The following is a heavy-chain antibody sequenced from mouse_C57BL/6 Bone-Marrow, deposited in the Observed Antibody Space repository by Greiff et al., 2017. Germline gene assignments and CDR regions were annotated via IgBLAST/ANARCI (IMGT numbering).Heavy chain of an antibody. CDR1: GFTFSDYY. D-gene: IGHD2-1*01. J-gene: IGHJ2*01. CDR2: ISNGGGST. V-gene: IGHV5-12*01. CDR3: ARHLLLCDD. Sequence: EVKVVESGGGLVQPGGSLKLSCAASGFTFSDYYMYWVRQTPEKRLEWVAYISNGGGSTYYPDTVKGRFTISRDNAKNTLYLQMSRLKSEDTAMYYCARHLLLCDDWGQGTTLTVSS.